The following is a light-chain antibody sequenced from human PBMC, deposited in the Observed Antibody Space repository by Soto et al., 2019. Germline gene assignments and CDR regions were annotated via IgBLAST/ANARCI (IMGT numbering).Light chain of an antibody. Sequence: QSALTQPASVSGSPGQSITISCTGTSSDVGSYNLVSWYQQHPGKAPKLMIYEVSKRPSGVSNRFSGSKSGNTASLTISGIQADDEADYYCCSYAGSSFYGFGTGTKLTVL. CDR3: CSYAGSSFYG. CDR1: SSDVGSYNL. V-gene: IGLV2-23*02. CDR2: EVS. J-gene: IGLJ1*01.